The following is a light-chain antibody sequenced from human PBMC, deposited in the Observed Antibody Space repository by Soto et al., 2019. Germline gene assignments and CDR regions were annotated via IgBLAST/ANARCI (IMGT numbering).Light chain of an antibody. CDR2: AAS. CDR1: QGIRNE. J-gene: IGKJ5*01. CDR3: LQYYNYPRT. Sequence: VQMTQSPSSLSASVGDRVTIACRASQGIRNELVWYQQKQGKAPKLLIYAASSLQSGVPSRFSGSGYGTDFTLTISSLQTEDFATYYCLQYYNYPRTFGQGTRLEIK. V-gene: IGKV1-6*01.